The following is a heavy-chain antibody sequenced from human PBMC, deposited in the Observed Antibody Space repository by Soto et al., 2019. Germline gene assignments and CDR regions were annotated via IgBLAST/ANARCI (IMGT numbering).Heavy chain of an antibody. V-gene: IGHV1-46*01. CDR3: ARDGVQLWPGDNLDY. Sequence: VQLVQSGAEVKKPGASVQVSCKTSGYSFSNYSMHWVRQVPGQGLEWMGKINPNGGSTSLAQKFKDAVNLTRDTSTSTVYMELRSRTSEDVADDYGARDGVQLWPGDNLDYWGQRTLVTVSS. CDR1: GYSFSNYS. D-gene: IGHD1-1*01. CDR2: INPNGGST. J-gene: IGHJ4*02.